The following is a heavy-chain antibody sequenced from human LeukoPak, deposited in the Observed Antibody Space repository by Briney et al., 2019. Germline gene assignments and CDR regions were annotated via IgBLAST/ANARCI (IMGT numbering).Heavy chain of an antibody. V-gene: IGHV3-23*03. D-gene: IGHD1-26*01. J-gene: IGHJ3*02. CDR1: GFTFDDYG. Sequence: GGSLRLSCAASGFTFDDYGMSWVRQAPGKGLEWGSVIYSGGSTYYADSVKGRFTISRDNSKNTLYLQMNSLRAEDTAVYYCAKGSGNYAGDAFDIWGQGTMVTVSS. CDR2: IYSGGST. CDR3: AKGSGNYAGDAFDI.